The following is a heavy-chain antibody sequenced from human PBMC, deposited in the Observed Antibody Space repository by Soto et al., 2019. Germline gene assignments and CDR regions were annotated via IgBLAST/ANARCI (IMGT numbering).Heavy chain of an antibody. CDR3: ARREIQGPIDY. CDR2: IYHSGST. D-gene: IGHD1-26*01. CDR1: GGSISSSKW. J-gene: IGHJ4*02. Sequence: LRRPLSLTCAVSGGSISSSKWWSWVRQPPGKGLEWIGEIYHSGSTNYNPSLKSRVTMSVDTSKNQFSLKLTSVTAVDTAVYYCARREIQGPIDYWDQGTLVTVSS. V-gene: IGHV4-4*02.